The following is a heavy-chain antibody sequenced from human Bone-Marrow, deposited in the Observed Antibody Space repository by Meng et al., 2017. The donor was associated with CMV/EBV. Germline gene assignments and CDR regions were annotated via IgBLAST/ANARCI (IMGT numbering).Heavy chain of an antibody. J-gene: IGHJ4*02. V-gene: IGHV4-30-4*08. CDR2: IYYSGST. CDR1: GGSISSGDYY. D-gene: IGHD6-13*01. CDR3: AGTPIAAAGLFDY. Sequence: QVQLQEAGPGLVKPSQTLSLTCTVSGGSISSGDYYWSWIRQPPGKGLEWIGYIYYSGSTYYNPSLKSRVTISVDTSKNQFSLKLSSVTAADTAVYYCAGTPIAAAGLFDYWGQGTLVTVAS.